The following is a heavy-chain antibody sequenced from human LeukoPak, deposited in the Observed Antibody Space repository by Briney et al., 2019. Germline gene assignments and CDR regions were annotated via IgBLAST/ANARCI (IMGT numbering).Heavy chain of an antibody. Sequence: PGGSLRLSCAASGFTFSSYWVSWVRQAPGKGLEWVANIKQDGSEKYYVDSVKGRFTISRDNAKNSLYLQMNSLRAEDTAVYYCARGSSSSGYYYYFDYWGQGTLVTVSS. V-gene: IGHV3-7*01. CDR2: IKQDGSEK. J-gene: IGHJ4*02. CDR1: GFTFSSYW. D-gene: IGHD3-22*01. CDR3: ARGSSSSGYYYYFDY.